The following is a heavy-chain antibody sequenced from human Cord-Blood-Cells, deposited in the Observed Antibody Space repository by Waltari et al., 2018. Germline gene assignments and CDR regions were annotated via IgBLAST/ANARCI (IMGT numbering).Heavy chain of an antibody. CDR1: GFTFTSSA. Sequence: QMQLVQSGPEVKKPGTSVKVSCKASGFTFTSSAVQWVRQARGQRLEWIGWFVVGSGNTNYAQKFQERVTITRDMSTSTAYMELSSLRSEDTAVYYCAAEHSGSDTVFDYWGQGTLVTVSS. CDR3: AAEHSGSDTVFDY. J-gene: IGHJ4*02. CDR2: FVVGSGNT. V-gene: IGHV1-58*01. D-gene: IGHD1-26*01.